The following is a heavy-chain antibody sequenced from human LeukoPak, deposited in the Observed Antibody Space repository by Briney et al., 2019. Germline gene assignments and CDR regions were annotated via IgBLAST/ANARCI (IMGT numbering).Heavy chain of an antibody. D-gene: IGHD6-13*01. CDR2: INHSGST. CDR3: AKPHPPAAGLGGYFDY. J-gene: IGHJ4*02. Sequence: SETLSLTCAVYGGSFSGYYWSWIRKPPGKGLEWIGEINHSGSTNYNPSLKSRVTISVDTSKNQFSLKLSSVTAADTAVYYCAKPHPPAAGLGGYFDYWGQGTLVTVSS. V-gene: IGHV4-34*01. CDR1: GGSFSGYY.